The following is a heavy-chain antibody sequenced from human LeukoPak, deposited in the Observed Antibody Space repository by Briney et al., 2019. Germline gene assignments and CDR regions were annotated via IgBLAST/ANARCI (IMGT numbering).Heavy chain of an antibody. Sequence: GGSLRLSCAASGYTFTNYWMHWVRQAPGEGLVWVSRINTDGTNTIYADSVRGRFTVSRDNAKNTLYLQMNSLRAEDTAVYYCARVTKQDAFDIWGQGTMDTVSS. J-gene: IGHJ3*02. CDR2: INTDGTNT. D-gene: IGHD3-3*01. CDR3: ARVTKQDAFDI. CDR1: GYTFTNYW. V-gene: IGHV3-74*01.